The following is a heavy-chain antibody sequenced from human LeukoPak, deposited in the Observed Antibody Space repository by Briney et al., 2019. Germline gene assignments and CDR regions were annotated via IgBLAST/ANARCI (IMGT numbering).Heavy chain of an antibody. CDR1: GGFISSSSYY. D-gene: IGHD6-19*01. V-gene: IGHV4-39*01. J-gene: IGHJ4*02. CDR2: IYYSGST. Sequence: PSETLSLTCPFSGGFISSSSYYWGWTRQPPGKGLEGIGSIYYSGSTYYNPSLKGRVTISVDTSKNQFYLKLSSVTAADTAVYYCARQKGYSCGWYFDYWGQGTLVTVSS. CDR3: ARQKGYSCGWYFDY.